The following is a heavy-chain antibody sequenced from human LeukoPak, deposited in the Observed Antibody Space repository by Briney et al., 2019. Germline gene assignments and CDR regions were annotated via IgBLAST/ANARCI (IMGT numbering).Heavy chain of an antibody. CDR3: AVLPRGQYYYGSGSYYNFDY. CDR2: IIPIFGTA. Sequence: ASVKVSYKASGGTFSSYAISWVRQAPGQGLEWMGGIIPIFGTANYAQKFQGRVTITADKSTSTAYMELSSLRSEDTAVYYRAVLPRGQYYYGSGSYYNFDYWGQGTLVTVSS. V-gene: IGHV1-69*06. J-gene: IGHJ4*02. CDR1: GGTFSSYA. D-gene: IGHD3-10*01.